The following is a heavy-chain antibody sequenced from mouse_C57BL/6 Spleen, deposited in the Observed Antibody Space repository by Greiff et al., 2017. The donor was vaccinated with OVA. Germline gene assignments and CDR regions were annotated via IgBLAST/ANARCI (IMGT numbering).Heavy chain of an antibody. CDR2: ISSGGSYT. J-gene: IGHJ2*01. D-gene: IGHD2-4*01. Sequence: EVQVVESGGDLVKPGGSLKLSCAASGFTFSSYGMSWVRQTPDKRLEWVATISSGGSYTYYPDSVKGRFTISRDNAKNTLYLQMSSLKSEDTAMYYCARHGDYDGDAYYFDYWGQGTTLTVSS. CDR1: GFTFSSYG. CDR3: ARHGDYDGDAYYFDY. V-gene: IGHV5-6*01.